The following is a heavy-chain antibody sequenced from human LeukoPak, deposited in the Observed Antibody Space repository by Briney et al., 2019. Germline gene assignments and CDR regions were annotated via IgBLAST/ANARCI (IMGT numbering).Heavy chain of an antibody. CDR3: ARSVIGYCSGGSCYWFDP. D-gene: IGHD2-15*01. CDR2: IIPIFGTA. Sequence: SVKVSCKASGGTFSSYAISWVRQAPGQGLEWMGMIIPIFGTANYAQKFQGRGTITTDESTSTAYMELSSLRSEDTAVYYCARSVIGYCSGGSCYWFDPWGQGTLVTVSS. V-gene: IGHV1-69*05. CDR1: GGTFSSYA. J-gene: IGHJ5*02.